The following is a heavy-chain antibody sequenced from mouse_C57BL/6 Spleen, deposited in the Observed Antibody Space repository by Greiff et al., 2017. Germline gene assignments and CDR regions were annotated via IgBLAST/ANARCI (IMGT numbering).Heavy chain of an antibody. CDR1: GYTFTSYW. CDR3: ARGGRGEYFDV. CDR2: IDPSDSYT. J-gene: IGHJ1*03. D-gene: IGHD1-1*01. Sequence: QVQLQQPGAELVRPGTSVKLSCKASGYTFTSYWMHWVKQRPGQGLEWIGVIDPSDSYTNYNQKFKGKATLTVDTSSSTAYMQLSSLTSEDSAVYCCARGGRGEYFDVWGTGTTVTVSS. V-gene: IGHV1-59*01.